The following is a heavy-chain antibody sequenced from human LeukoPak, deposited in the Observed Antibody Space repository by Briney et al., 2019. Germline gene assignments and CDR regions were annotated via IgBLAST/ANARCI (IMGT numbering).Heavy chain of an antibody. CDR3: ARGQALYSSSWYRSSNWFDP. V-gene: IGHV4-34*01. J-gene: IGHJ5*02. CDR2: INHSGST. Sequence: SETLSLTCAVYGVSFSGYYWSWIRQPPGKGLEWIGEINHSGSTNYNPSLKSRVTISVDTSKNQFSLKLSSVTAADTAVYYCARGQALYSSSWYRSSNWFDPWGQGTLVTVSS. CDR1: GVSFSGYY. D-gene: IGHD6-13*01.